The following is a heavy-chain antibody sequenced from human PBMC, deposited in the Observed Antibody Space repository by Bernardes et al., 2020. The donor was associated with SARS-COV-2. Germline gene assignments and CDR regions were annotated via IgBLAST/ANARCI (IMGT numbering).Heavy chain of an antibody. Sequence: SETLSLTCTVSGGSISSYYWSWIRQPPGKGLEWIGYIYYSGSTNYNPSLKSRVTISVDTSKNQFSLKLSSVTAADTAVYYCASCRGNYYGMDVWGQGTTVTVSS. J-gene: IGHJ6*02. V-gene: IGHV4-59*08. CDR3: ASCRGNYYGMDV. CDR1: GGSISSYY. CDR2: IYYSGST. D-gene: IGHD3-16*01.